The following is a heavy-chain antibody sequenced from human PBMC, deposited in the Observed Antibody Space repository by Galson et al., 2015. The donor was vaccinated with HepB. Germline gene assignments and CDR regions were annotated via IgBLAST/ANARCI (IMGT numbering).Heavy chain of an antibody. D-gene: IGHD3-3*01. J-gene: IGHJ3*02. CDR3: AKDLFPNYDFWSGYYTGIPRDAFDI. CDR1: GFTSSSYA. V-gene: IGHV3-23*01. CDR2: ISGSGGST. Sequence: SLRLSCAASGFTSSSYAMSWVRQAPGKGLEWVSAISGSGGSTYYADSVKGRFTISRDNSKNTLYLQMNSLRAEDTAVYYCAKDLFPNYDFWSGYYTGIPRDAFDIWGQGTMVTVSS.